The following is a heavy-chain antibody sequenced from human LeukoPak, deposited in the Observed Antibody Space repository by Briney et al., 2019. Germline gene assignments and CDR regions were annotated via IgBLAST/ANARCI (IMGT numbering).Heavy chain of an antibody. CDR3: ARDVWDSSGWGTFDY. J-gene: IGHJ4*02. V-gene: IGHV3-21*01. Sequence: GGSLRLSCAASGFTFSSYSMNWVRQAPGKGLEWVSSISSSSSYIYYADSVKGRFTISRDSAKNSLYLQMNSLRAEDTAVYYCARDVWDSSGWGTFDYWGQGTLVTVSS. D-gene: IGHD6-19*01. CDR2: ISSSSSYI. CDR1: GFTFSSYS.